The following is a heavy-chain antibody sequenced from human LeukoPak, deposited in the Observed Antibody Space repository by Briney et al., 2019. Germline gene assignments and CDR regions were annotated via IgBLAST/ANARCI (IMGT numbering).Heavy chain of an antibody. CDR1: GYTFTGYY. Sequence: ASVKVSCKASGYTFTGYYMHWVRLAPGRGLEWMGWINPNNGATNCAQKFQGRVTMTRDTSISTAYMELSRLRSDDTAVYYCARAGAPLNNWFDPWGQGTLVSVSS. CDR3: ARAGAPLNNWFDP. CDR2: INPNNGAT. V-gene: IGHV1-2*02. J-gene: IGHJ5*02.